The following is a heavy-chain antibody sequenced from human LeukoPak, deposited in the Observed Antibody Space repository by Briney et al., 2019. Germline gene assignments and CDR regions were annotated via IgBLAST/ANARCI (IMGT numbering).Heavy chain of an antibody. CDR3: AKDLSSSSGWYKFDY. V-gene: IGHV3-30*02. CDR1: GFTFGDYA. CDR2: IRYDGSNK. Sequence: GGSLRLSCTASGFTFGDYAMSWFRQAPGKGLEWVAFIRYDGSNKYYADSVKGRFAISRDNSKNTLYLQMNSLRAEDTAVYYCAKDLSSSSGWYKFDYWGQGTLVTVSS. D-gene: IGHD6-19*01. J-gene: IGHJ4*02.